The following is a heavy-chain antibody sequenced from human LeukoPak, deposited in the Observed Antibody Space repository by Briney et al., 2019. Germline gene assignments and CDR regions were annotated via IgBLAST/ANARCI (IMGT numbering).Heavy chain of an antibody. J-gene: IGHJ4*02. CDR3: ARRQGTTLNFDY. CDR2: MNAYNGNT. D-gene: IGHD1-1*01. V-gene: IGHV1-18*01. CDR1: GYTFISYG. Sequence: ASVTVSCKPSGYTFISYGFSWVRQAAGQGLDGLGWMNAYNGNTNYAQNLQGRVTMTTDKSTSTAYMELRSLRSDDTAVYCCARRQGTTLNFDYWGQGTLVTVSS.